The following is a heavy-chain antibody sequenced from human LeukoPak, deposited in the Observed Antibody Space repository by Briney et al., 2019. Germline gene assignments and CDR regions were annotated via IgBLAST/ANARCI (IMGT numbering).Heavy chain of an antibody. CDR3: AKDLSSGTGRGFDY. V-gene: IGHV3-23*01. CDR1: GFAFTDFA. J-gene: IGHJ4*02. CDR2: IRGSGDST. D-gene: IGHD3/OR15-3a*01. Sequence: GGSLRLSCSASGFAFTDFAMSWVRQAPGKGLEWVSGIRGSGDSTYYAESVKGRFTIYRDNSKNTLYLQMNSLRAEDTALYYCAKDLSSGTGRGFDYWGQGTLVTVSS.